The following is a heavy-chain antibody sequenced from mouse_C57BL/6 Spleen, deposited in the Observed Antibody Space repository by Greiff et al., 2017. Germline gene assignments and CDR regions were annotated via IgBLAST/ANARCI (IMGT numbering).Heavy chain of an antibody. CDR2: IRLKSDNYAT. CDR3: TGQNYYGSSYWYFDV. D-gene: IGHD1-1*01. Sequence: EVQRVESGGGFVQPGGSMKLSCVASGFTFSNYWMNWVRQSPEQGLEWVAQIRLKSDNYATHYAESVKGRFTISRDDSKSSVYLQMNNLRAEDTGIYYCTGQNYYGSSYWYFDVWGTGTTVTVSS. CDR1: GFTFSNYW. J-gene: IGHJ1*03. V-gene: IGHV6-3*01.